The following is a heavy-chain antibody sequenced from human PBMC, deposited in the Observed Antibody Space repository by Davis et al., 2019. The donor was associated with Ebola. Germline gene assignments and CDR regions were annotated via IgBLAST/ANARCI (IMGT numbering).Heavy chain of an antibody. CDR3: AKEENGGLFEN. CDR1: GFTFSSYG. CDR2: IWYDGSNK. Sequence: GGSLRLSCAASGFTFSSYGMHWVRQAPGKGLEWVAVIWYDGSNKYYADSVKGRLTISRDNSKNTLYLQMHSLRLEDTAVYYCAKEENGGLFENWGQGTLVTVSS. J-gene: IGHJ4*02. D-gene: IGHD7-27*01. V-gene: IGHV3-33*06.